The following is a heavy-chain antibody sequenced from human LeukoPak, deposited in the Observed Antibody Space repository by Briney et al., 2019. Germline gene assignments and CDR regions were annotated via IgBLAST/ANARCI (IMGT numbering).Heavy chain of an antibody. J-gene: IGHJ4*02. Sequence: TSETLSLTCAVYGGSFSGYYWSWIRQPPGKVLEWIGEINHSGSTNYNPSLKSRVTISVDTSKNQFSLKLSSVTAADTAVYYCARRRTYYYDSSGYRTFDYWGQGTLVTVSS. CDR1: GGSFSGYY. D-gene: IGHD3-22*01. V-gene: IGHV4-34*01. CDR3: ARRRTYYYDSSGYRTFDY. CDR2: INHSGST.